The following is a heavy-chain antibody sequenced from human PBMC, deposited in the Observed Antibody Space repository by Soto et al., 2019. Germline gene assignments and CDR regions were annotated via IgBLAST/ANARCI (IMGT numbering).Heavy chain of an antibody. CDR3: ARLGGREKKQWLLITIAEYFQH. Sequence: LSLTCTVSGGSISSSSYYWGWIRQPPGKGLEWIGSIYYSGSTYYNPSLKSRVTISVDTSKNQFSLKLSSVTAADTAVYYCARLGGREKKQWLLITIAEYFQHWGQGTLVTVSS. CDR2: IYYSGST. CDR1: GGSISSSSYY. V-gene: IGHV4-39*01. J-gene: IGHJ1*01. D-gene: IGHD6-19*01.